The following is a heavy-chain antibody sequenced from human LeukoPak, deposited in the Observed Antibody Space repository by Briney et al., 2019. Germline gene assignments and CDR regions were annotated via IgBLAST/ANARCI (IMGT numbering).Heavy chain of an antibody. CDR2: SYSGGST. CDR3: TRAGQWTYGFQDY. CDR1: GFTFSTYV. Sequence: TGGSLRLSCAASGFTFSTYVMSWVRQAPGKGLEWVSISYSGGSTYYADSVKGRFTISRDNSKDTLYLQMNSLRAEDTAVYYCTRAGQWTYGFQDYWGQGALVTVSS. V-gene: IGHV3-66*01. J-gene: IGHJ4*02. D-gene: IGHD3-10*01.